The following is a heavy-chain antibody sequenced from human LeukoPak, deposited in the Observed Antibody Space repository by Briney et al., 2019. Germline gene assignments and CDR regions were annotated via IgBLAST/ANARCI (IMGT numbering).Heavy chain of an antibody. CDR1: GFTFSSYS. J-gene: IGHJ3*02. V-gene: IGHV3-48*01. Sequence: QPGGSLRLSCAASGFTFSSYSMNWVRQAPGKGLEWVSYISSSSSTIYYADSVKGRFTISRDNAKNSLYLQMNSLRAEDTAVYYCARDKESSAFDIWGQGTMVTVSS. CDR2: ISSSSSTI. CDR3: ARDKESSAFDI.